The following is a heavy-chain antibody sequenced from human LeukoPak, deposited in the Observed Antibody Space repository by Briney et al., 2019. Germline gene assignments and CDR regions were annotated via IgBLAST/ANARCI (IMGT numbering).Heavy chain of an antibody. Sequence: PGGSLRLSCAASGFTFSSYAMSWVRQAPGKGLEWVSAISGSGGSTYCADSVKGRFTISRDNSKNTLYLQMNSLRAEDTAVYYCAKDDHMVRGWDPYYGMDVWGQGTTVTVSS. J-gene: IGHJ6*02. CDR1: GFTFSSYA. D-gene: IGHD3-10*01. CDR2: ISGSGGST. CDR3: AKDDHMVRGWDPYYGMDV. V-gene: IGHV3-23*01.